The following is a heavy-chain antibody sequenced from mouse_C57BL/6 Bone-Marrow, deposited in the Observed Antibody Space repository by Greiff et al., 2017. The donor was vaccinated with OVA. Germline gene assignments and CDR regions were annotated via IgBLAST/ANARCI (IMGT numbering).Heavy chain of an antibody. D-gene: IGHD2-1*01. V-gene: IGHV1-82*01. CDR3: ARTFYYGNSAWFAY. J-gene: IGHJ3*01. CDR2: IYPGDGDT. CDR1: GYAFSSSW. Sequence: VKLQESGPELVKPGASVKISCKASGYAFSSSWMNWVKQRPGKGLEWIGRIYPGDGDTNYNGKFKGKATLTADKSSSTAYRQLSSLTSEDSAVYFCARTFYYGNSAWFAYWGQGTLVTVSA.